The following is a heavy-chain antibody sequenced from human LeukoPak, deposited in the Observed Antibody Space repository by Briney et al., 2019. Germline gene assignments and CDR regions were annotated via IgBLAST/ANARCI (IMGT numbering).Heavy chain of an antibody. CDR1: GGSISSCY. J-gene: IGHJ4*02. CDR2: IYYSGST. V-gene: IGHV4-59*01. D-gene: IGHD3-22*01. CDR3: ASLAHYYDSSGPFDY. Sequence: SETLSLTCTVSGGSISSCYWSWIRQPPGKGLEWIGYIYYSGSTNYNPSLKSRVTISVDTSKNQFSLKLSSVTAADTAVYYCASLAHYYDSSGPFDYWGQGTLVTVSS.